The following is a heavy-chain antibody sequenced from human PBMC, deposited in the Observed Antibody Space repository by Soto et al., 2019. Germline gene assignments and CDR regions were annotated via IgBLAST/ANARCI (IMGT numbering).Heavy chain of an antibody. D-gene: IGHD2-15*01. CDR1: GFRFTSFG. Sequence: DVVLVHSGGGFVRPGESLRLSCGASGFRFTSFGMNWVRQGPGKGLEWLSYISGLSATTYYADSVRGRFTVPRDNDMNLVFLQLNNLRGDDTAVYYCTRGGAARPDYWGQGSRVVVSS. V-gene: IGHV3-48*04. J-gene: IGHJ4*02. CDR3: TRGGAARPDY. CDR2: ISGLSATT.